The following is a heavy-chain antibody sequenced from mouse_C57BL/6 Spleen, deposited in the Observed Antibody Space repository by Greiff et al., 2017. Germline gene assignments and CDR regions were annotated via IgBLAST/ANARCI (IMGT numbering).Heavy chain of an antibody. CDR2: IYPGDGDT. CDR3: AREGIYYGNYGLYYFDY. CDR1: GYAFSSYW. V-gene: IGHV1-80*01. J-gene: IGHJ2*01. D-gene: IGHD2-1*01. Sequence: QVTLKESGAELVKPGASVKISCKASGYAFSSYWMNWVKQRPGKGLEWIGQIYPGDGDTNYNGKFKGKATLTADKSSSTAYMQLSSLTSEDSAVYFCAREGIYYGNYGLYYFDYWGQGTTLTVSS.